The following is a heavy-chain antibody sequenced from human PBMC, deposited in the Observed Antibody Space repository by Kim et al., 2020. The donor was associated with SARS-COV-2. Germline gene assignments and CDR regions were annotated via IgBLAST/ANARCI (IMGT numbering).Heavy chain of an antibody. CDR1: GFTFSNAW. V-gene: IGHV3-15*01. D-gene: IGHD3-10*01. CDR2: IKSKTDGGTT. J-gene: IGHJ5*02. Sequence: GGSLRLSCAASGFTFSNAWMSWVRQAPGKGLEWVGRIKSKTDGGTTDYAAPVKGRFTISRDDSKNTLYLQMNSLKTEDTAVYYCTTHVLLWFGSLRHWFDPWGQGTLVTVSS. CDR3: TTHVLLWFGSLRHWFDP.